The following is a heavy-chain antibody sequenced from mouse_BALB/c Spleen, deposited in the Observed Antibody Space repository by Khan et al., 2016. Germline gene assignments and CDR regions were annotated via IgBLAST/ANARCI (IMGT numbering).Heavy chain of an antibody. V-gene: IGHV2-9*02. J-gene: IGHJ3*01. CDR3: ARDENYRYDGFAY. CDR2: IWAGGST. CDR1: GFSLTHYG. D-gene: IGHD2-14*01. Sequence: QVQLKESGPGLVAPSQTLSITCTVSGFSLTHYGVHWVRQPPGKGLEWLGIIWAGGSTNYNSALMSRLSISKDKSKSQVFLKMNSLQTDDTAMYYCARDENYRYDGFAYWGQGTLVSVSA.